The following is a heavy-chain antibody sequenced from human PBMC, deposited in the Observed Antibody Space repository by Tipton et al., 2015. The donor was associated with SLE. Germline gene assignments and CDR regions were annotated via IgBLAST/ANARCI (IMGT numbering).Heavy chain of an antibody. D-gene: IGHD6-19*01. J-gene: IGHJ4*02. CDR2: ISWNSGSI. Sequence: VQLVQSGGGLVQPGRSLRLSCAASGFTFDDYAMHWVRQAPGKGLEWVSGISWNSGSIGYADSVKGRFTISRDNAKNSLYLQMNSLRAEDTALYYCAKEMNSSGWDIFDYWGQGTLVTVSS. V-gene: IGHV3-9*01. CDR1: GFTFDDYA. CDR3: AKEMNSSGWDIFDY.